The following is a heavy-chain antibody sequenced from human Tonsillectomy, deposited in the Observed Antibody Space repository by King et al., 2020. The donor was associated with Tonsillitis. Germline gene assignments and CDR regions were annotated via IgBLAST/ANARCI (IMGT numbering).Heavy chain of an antibody. D-gene: IGHD3-9*01. J-gene: IGHJ4*02. CDR1: GFTFSSYA. V-gene: IGHV3-23*04. Sequence: VQLVESGGGLVQPGGSLRLSCAASGFTFSSYAMSWVRQAPGKGLEWVSAISGSGGRTYDADSVKGRFTISRDNSKNTMYLQMNSLRAEDTAVYYCEAAYYDILWGGQGTLVTVSS. CDR2: ISGSGGRT. CDR3: EAAYYDILW.